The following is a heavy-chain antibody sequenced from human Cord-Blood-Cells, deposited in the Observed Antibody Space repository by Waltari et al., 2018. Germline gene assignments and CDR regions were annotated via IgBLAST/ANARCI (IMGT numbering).Heavy chain of an antibody. V-gene: IGHV4-39*07. CDR1: VGPTTICSSY. D-gene: IGHD3-9*01. J-gene: IGHJ2*01. CDR2: IYYSGST. CDR3: ARRRLGADWYFDL. Sequence: QLQLQESGPGLVKPSETLSLTCTVSVGPTTICSSYWGWIRQPPGKGLEWIGSIYYSGSTYYNPSLKSRVTISVDTSKNQFSLKLSSVTAADTAVYYCARRRLGADWYFDLWGRGTLVTVSS.